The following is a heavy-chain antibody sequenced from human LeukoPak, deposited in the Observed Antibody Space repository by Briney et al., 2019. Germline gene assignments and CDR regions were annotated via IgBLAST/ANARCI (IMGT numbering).Heavy chain of an antibody. CDR3: ARDVAY. J-gene: IGHJ4*02. V-gene: IGHV3-48*01. CDR1: GFTFSSYN. D-gene: IGHD5-12*01. CDR2: ISSSSSTI. Sequence: GGSLRLSCAASGFTFSSYNMNWVRQAPGKGLEWVSYISSSSSTIYYADSVKGRFTISRDNAKNSLYLQMNSLRAEDTAVYYCARDVAYWGQGTLVTVSS.